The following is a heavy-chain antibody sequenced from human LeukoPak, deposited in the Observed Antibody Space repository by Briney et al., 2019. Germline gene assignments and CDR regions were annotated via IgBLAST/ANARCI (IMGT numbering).Heavy chain of an antibody. J-gene: IGHJ4*02. Sequence: GGSLRLSCAASGFTFSSYAMHWVRQAPGKGLGWVAVISYDGSNKYYADSVKGRFTISRDNSKNTLYLQMNSLRAEDTAVYYCAREPGGYYDSSGFLDDWGQGTLVTVSS. CDR3: AREPGGYYDSSGFLDD. CDR2: ISYDGSNK. V-gene: IGHV3-30-3*01. CDR1: GFTFSSYA. D-gene: IGHD3-22*01.